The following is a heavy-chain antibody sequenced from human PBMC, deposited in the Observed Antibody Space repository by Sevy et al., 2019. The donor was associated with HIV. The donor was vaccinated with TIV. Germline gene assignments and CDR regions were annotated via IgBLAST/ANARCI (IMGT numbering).Heavy chain of an antibody. Sequence: GGSLRLSCAASGFTFSSYSMNWVRQAPGKGLEWVSSISSSSSYIYYADSVKGRFTISRDNAKNSLYLQMNSLRAEDTAVYYCAIDNPPRDYGDYNYYYDGMDVWGQGTTVTVSS. CDR2: ISSSSSYI. J-gene: IGHJ6*02. D-gene: IGHD4-17*01. CDR1: GFTFSSYS. V-gene: IGHV3-21*01. CDR3: AIDNPPRDYGDYNYYYDGMDV.